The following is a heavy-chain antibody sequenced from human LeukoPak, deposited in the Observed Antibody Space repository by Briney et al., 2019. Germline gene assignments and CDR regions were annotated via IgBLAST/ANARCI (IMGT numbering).Heavy chain of an antibody. Sequence: PGGSLRLSCAASGFTFDDYAMHWVRQAPGKGLEWVSGISWNSGSIGYADSVKGRFTTSRDNAKNSLYLQMNSLRAEDMALYYCAKDSSSWPSDAFDIWGQGTMVTVSS. CDR2: ISWNSGSI. CDR3: AKDSSSWPSDAFDI. V-gene: IGHV3-9*03. J-gene: IGHJ3*02. CDR1: GFTFDDYA. D-gene: IGHD6-13*01.